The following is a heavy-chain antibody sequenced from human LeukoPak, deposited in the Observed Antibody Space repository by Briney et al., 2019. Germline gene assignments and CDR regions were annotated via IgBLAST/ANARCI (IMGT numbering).Heavy chain of an antibody. V-gene: IGHV3-66*01. Sequence: PGGSLRLSCAASEFSVGSNYMTWVRQAPGKGLEWVSLIYSGGSTYYADSVKGRFTISRDNAKNSLYLQMNSLRAEDTAVYYCASTIVPAHYYYYMDVWGKGTTVTVSS. D-gene: IGHD2-2*01. CDR3: ASTIVPAHYYYYMDV. CDR1: EFSVGSNY. CDR2: IYSGGST. J-gene: IGHJ6*03.